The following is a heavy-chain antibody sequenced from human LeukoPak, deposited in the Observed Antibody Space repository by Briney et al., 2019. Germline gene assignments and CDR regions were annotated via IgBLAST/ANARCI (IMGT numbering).Heavy chain of an antibody. CDR2: ISGSGGST. V-gene: IGHV3-23*01. CDR1: GFTFSSYA. Sequence: GGSLRLSCAASGFTFSSYAMSWVRQAPGKGLEWVSAISGSGGSTYYADSVKGRFTISRDNSKNTLYLQMNSLRAEDTAVYYCAKVGPYCGGDCYSEPYWGQGTLVTVSS. CDR3: AKVGPYCGGDCYSEPY. J-gene: IGHJ4*02. D-gene: IGHD2-21*02.